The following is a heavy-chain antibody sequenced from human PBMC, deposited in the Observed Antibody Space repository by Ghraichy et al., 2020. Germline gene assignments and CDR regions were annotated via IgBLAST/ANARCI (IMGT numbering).Heavy chain of an antibody. V-gene: IGHV3-48*02. CDR2: ITSSSRTI. CDR1: GFTFSSYS. Sequence: GGSLNISCVGSGFTFSSYSMNWVRQSPGKGLEWVSYITSSSRTIVYADSVKGRFTISRDNAQNSLYLQMKSLRDEDTAVYYCARGSSVVRFYYYAGMDVWGQGTTVTVSS. D-gene: IGHD4-23*01. J-gene: IGHJ6*02. CDR3: ARGSSVVRFYYYAGMDV.